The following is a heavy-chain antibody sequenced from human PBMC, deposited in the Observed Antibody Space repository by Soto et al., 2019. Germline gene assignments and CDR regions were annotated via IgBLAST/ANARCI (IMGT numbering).Heavy chain of an antibody. J-gene: IGHJ6*02. CDR3: ARGGGMMEREPEGWYYGMDV. CDR2: IIPIFGTA. Sequence: QVQLVQSGAVVKKPGSSVKVSCKASGGTFSSYAISWVRQAPGQGLEWMGGIIPIFGTANYAQKFQGRVTITADKSTSKAHMELSSLRSEDTAVYYCARGGGMMEREPEGWYYGMDVWGQGTTVTVSS. V-gene: IGHV1-69*06. CDR1: GGTFSSYA. D-gene: IGHD1-1*01.